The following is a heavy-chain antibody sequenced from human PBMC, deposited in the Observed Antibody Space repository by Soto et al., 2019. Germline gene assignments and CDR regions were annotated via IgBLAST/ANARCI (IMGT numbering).Heavy chain of an antibody. CDR2: IYYSGST. D-gene: IGHD3-10*01. CDR3: AGDYYYGSGTYYNAWFDP. J-gene: IGHJ5*02. CDR1: GGSVSSGNYY. V-gene: IGHV4-61*01. Sequence: SETLSLTCSVSGGSVSSGNYYWSWIRQPPGKGLEWIGYIYYSGSTNYNPSLKSRVTISIDTSKNQFSLKLSSLTAADTAACYCAGDYYYGSGTYYNAWFDPWGQGTLVTVPS.